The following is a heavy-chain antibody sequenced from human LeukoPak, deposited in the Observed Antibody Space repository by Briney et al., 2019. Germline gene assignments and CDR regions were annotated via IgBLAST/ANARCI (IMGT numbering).Heavy chain of an antibody. V-gene: IGHV4-59*01. CDR2: IYYSGST. CDR3: AREGPGYSSTTPAYYYYYMDV. J-gene: IGHJ6*03. CDR1: GGSISSYY. D-gene: IGHD6-13*01. Sequence: SETLSLTCTVSGGSISSYYWSWIRQPPGKGLEWIGYIYYSGSTNYNPSLKSRVTISVDTSKNQFSLKLSSVTAADTAVYYCAREGPGYSSTTPAYYYYYMDVWGKGTTVTVSS.